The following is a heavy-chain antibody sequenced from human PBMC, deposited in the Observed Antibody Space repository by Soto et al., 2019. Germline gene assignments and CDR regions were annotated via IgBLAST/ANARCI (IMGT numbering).Heavy chain of an antibody. J-gene: IGHJ4*02. V-gene: IGHV3-23*01. CDR1: GFTFSSYA. CDR3: AKDTVEMATFDY. CDR2: ISGSGGST. Sequence: GSLRLSCAASGFTFSSYAMGWVRQAPGKGLEWVSAISGSGGSTYYADSVKGRFTISRDNSKNTLYLQMNSLRAEDTAVYYCAKDTVEMATFDYWGQGTLVTVSS. D-gene: IGHD5-12*01.